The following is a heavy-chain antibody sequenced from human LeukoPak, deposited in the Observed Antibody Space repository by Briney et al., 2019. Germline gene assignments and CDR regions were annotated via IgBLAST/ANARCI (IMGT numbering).Heavy chain of an antibody. Sequence: GGSLRLSCAASGFTFSSYGMSWVRQAPGKGLEWVSATSGSGGSTYYADSVKGRFTISRDNSKNTLYLQMNSLRAEDTAVYYCAKDRITMVRGVGGTFDYWGQGTLVTVSS. CDR1: GFTFSSYG. CDR2: TSGSGGST. CDR3: AKDRITMVRGVGGTFDY. V-gene: IGHV3-23*01. J-gene: IGHJ4*02. D-gene: IGHD3-10*01.